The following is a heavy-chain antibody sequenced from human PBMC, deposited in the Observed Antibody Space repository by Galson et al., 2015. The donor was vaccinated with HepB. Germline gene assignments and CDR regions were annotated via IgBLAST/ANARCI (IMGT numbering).Heavy chain of an antibody. V-gene: IGHV7-4-1*02. CDR3: ARVGYSYGFNWYFDL. CDR2: INTNTGNP. Sequence: SVKVSCKASGYTFTSYAMNWVRQAPGQGLEWMGWINTNTGNPTYAQGFTGRFVLSLDTSVSTAYLQISSLKAEDTAVYYCARVGYSYGFNWYFDLWGRGTLVTVSS. D-gene: IGHD5-18*01. J-gene: IGHJ2*01. CDR1: GYTFTSYA.